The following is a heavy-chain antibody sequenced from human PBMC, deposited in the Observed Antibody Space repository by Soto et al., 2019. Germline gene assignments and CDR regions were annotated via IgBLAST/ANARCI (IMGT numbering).Heavy chain of an antibody. J-gene: IGHJ4*02. D-gene: IGHD4-17*01. V-gene: IGHV4-59*08. Sequence: SETLSLTCTVSGGSISSYYWSWIRQPPGKGLEWIGYIYYSGSTNYNPSLKSRVTISVDTSKNQFSLKLSSVTAADTAVYYCARNGNLHGDYDYGGQGTLVTVSS. CDR1: GGSISSYY. CDR2: IYYSGST. CDR3: ARNGNLHGDYDY.